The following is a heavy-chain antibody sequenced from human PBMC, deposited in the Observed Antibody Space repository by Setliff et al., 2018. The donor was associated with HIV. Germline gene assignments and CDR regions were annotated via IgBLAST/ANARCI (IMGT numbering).Heavy chain of an antibody. CDR3: ARSRLLNPIYYYYMDV. CDR1: GFTFSSYA. V-gene: IGHV3-30*07. D-gene: IGHD3-22*01. J-gene: IGHJ6*03. CDR2: ISYDGSNK. Sequence: GGSLRLSCAASGFTFSSYAMHWVRQAPGKGLEWVAVISYDGSNKYYADSVKGRFTISRDNSKNTLYLQMNGLRAEDTAVYYCARSRLLNPIYYYYMDVWGKGTTVTVSS.